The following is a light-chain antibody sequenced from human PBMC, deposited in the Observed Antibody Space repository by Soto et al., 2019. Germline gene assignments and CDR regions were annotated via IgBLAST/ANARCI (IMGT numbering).Light chain of an antibody. CDR2: ANT. J-gene: IGLJ2*01. Sequence: QSALTQPPSVSGTPGQRVTISCTGSSSNIGAGYDVHWYQQVPGTAPKLLIYANTNRPSGVPDRFSASKSGTSASLAVTGLQAEDEADYFCQSYDSSLSIVIFGGGTQLTVL. CDR1: SSNIGAGYD. V-gene: IGLV1-40*01. CDR3: QSYDSSLSIVI.